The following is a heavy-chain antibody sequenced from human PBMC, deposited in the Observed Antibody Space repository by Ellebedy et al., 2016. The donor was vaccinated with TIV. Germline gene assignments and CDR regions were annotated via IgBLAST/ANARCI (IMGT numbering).Heavy chain of an antibody. J-gene: IGHJ4*02. CDR1: GGSISSSSYY. D-gene: IGHD3-3*01. V-gene: IGHV4-39*01. CDR2: IYYSGNT. Sequence: SETLSLXCTVSGGSISSSSYYWGWIRQPPGKGLGWIGSIYYSGNTYYNPSLKSRVTISIDTSKNQFSLRLSSVTAADTAIYRCARRKVTIPRADAYFDYWGQGILVTVSS. CDR3: ARRKVTIPRADAYFDY.